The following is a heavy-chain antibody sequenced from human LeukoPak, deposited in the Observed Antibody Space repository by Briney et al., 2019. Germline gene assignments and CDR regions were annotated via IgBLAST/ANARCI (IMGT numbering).Heavy chain of an antibody. CDR3: ARDRNYDILTGYYPGLDH. J-gene: IGHJ4*02. V-gene: IGHV1-18*01. Sequence: EASVKVSCKASGYTFTSYVISWVRQAPGQGLEWMGWISAYNGNTNYAQKIQRRVTMTTDTSTSTAYMEVRSLRSDDTGVYYCARDRNYDILTGYYPGLDHWGQGTVVTVSS. CDR2: ISAYNGNT. CDR1: GYTFTSYV. D-gene: IGHD3-9*01.